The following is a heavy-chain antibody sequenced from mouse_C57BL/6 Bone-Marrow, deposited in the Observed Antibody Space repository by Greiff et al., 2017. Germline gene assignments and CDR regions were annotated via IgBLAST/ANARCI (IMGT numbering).Heavy chain of an antibody. CDR3: ARLNCDSGIGYFYV. J-gene: IGHJ1*03. V-gene: IGHV1-9*01. D-gene: IGHD2-4*01. CDR2: ILPGSGST. Sequence: VQLQQSGAELMKPGASVKLSCTATGYTFTGYWIEWVKQRPGHGLEWIGEILPGSGSTNYNEKFKGKATFTADTSANTAYLQLRSLTTEDSAIYYCARLNCDSGIGYFYVWGTGTTVTVSS. CDR1: GYTFTGYW.